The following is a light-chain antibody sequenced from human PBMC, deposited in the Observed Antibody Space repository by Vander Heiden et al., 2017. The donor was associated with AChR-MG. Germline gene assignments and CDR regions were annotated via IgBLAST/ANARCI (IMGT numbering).Light chain of an antibody. CDR3: QQLNSYPLT. CDR1: QGISSY. CDR2: AAS. V-gene: IGKV1-9*01. J-gene: IGKJ4*01. Sequence: DIQLTQSPSLLSASVGDRVTITCRASQGISSYLAWYQQKPGMPPKLLIYAASTLQSRVPSRFSGSGSGTEFTLTISSLQPEDFATYHCQQLNSYPLTFGGGTKVEI.